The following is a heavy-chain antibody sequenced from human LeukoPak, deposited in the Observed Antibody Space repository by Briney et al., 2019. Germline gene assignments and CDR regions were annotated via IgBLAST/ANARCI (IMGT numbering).Heavy chain of an antibody. CDR3: AKDLMPYYYDSSDRGAFDI. CDR2: ISGSGGST. D-gene: IGHD3-22*01. CDR1: GFAVSSNY. J-gene: IGHJ3*02. Sequence: GGSLRLSCAASGFAVSSNYMSWVRQAPGKGLEWVSAISGSGGSTYYADSVKGRFTISRDNSKNTLYLQMNSLRAEDTAVYYCAKDLMPYYYDSSDRGAFDIWGQGTMVTVSS. V-gene: IGHV3-23*01.